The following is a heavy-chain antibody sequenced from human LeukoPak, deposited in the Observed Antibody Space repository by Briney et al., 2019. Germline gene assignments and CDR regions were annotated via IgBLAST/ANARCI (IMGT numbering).Heavy chain of an antibody. V-gene: IGHV4-31*03. CDR1: GGSISSGGYY. CDR3: ARGDIVATNGFDY. D-gene: IGHD5-12*01. J-gene: IGHJ4*02. Sequence: SQTLSLTCTVSGGSISSGGYYWSWIRQHPGKGLEWIGYIYYSWSTYYNPSLKSRVTISVDTSKNQFSLKLSSVTAADTAVYYCARGDIVATNGFDYWGQGTLVTVSS. CDR2: IYYSWST.